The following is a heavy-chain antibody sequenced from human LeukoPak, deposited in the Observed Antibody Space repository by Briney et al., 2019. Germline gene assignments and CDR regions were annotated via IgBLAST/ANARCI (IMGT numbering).Heavy chain of an antibody. Sequence: SETLSLTCAVYGGSFSGYYWSWIRQPPGKGLEWIGEINHSGSTNYNPSLKGRVTISVDTSKNQFSLKLSSVTAADTAVYYCASIGRYSSSGFDYWGQGTLVTVSS. CDR1: GGSFSGYY. D-gene: IGHD6-19*01. V-gene: IGHV4-34*01. CDR2: INHSGST. J-gene: IGHJ4*02. CDR3: ASIGRYSSSGFDY.